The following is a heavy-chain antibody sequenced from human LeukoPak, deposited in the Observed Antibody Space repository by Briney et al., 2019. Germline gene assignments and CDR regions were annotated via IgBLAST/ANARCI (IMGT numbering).Heavy chain of an antibody. V-gene: IGHV3-23*01. CDR3: ARGTRYYFDY. D-gene: IGHD6-6*01. CDR1: GFTFSSYA. CDR2: ISGSGGST. Sequence: GGSLRLSCAASGFTFSSYAMSWVRQAPGKGLEWVSAISGSGGSTYYADSVKGRFTVSRDNSKNTLYLQMNGLRAEDTAVYYCARGTRYYFDYWGQGTPVTVSS. J-gene: IGHJ4*02.